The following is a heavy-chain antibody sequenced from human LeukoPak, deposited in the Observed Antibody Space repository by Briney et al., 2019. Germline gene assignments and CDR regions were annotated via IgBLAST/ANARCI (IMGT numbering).Heavy chain of an antibody. Sequence: PSETLSLTCAVSGGSISSGGYSWSWIRQPPGKGLEWIGYIYHSGSTYYNPSLKSRVTISVDRSKNQFSLKLSSVTAADTAVYYCARGNGDGYNPLDYWGQGTLVTVSS. J-gene: IGHJ4*02. V-gene: IGHV4-30-2*01. CDR3: ARGNGDGYNPLDY. D-gene: IGHD5-24*01. CDR1: GGSISSGGYS. CDR2: IYHSGST.